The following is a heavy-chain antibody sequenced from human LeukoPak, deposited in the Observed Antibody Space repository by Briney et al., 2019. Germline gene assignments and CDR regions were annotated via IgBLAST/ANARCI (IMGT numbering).Heavy chain of an antibody. CDR2: ISSTSTYI. V-gene: IGHV3-21*01. D-gene: IGHD2-15*01. Sequence: DGSLTVSRAASEFTFSSYTINWVRQAPGKGLEWVSSISSTSTYISYADSVKGRFTISRDNANNSLYLQMNSLRAEDTAVYYCARGGGNFDYWGQGTLIADPS. J-gene: IGHJ4*02. CDR3: ARGGGNFDY. CDR1: EFTFSSYT.